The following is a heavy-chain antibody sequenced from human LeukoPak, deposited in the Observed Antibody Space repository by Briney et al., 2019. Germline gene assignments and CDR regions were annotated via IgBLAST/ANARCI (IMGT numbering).Heavy chain of an antibody. D-gene: IGHD5-18*01. J-gene: IGHJ4*02. CDR1: GFTFSSYA. CDR2: ISYDGSNK. V-gene: IGHV3-30*04. Sequence: GGSLRLSCAASGFTFSSYAMHWVRQAPGKGLEWVAVISYDGSNKYYADSVKGRFTISRDNSKNTLYLQMNSLRAEDTAVYYCARDPLPRARGYSYQGGFDYWGQGTLVTVSS. CDR3: ARDPLPRARGYSYQGGFDY.